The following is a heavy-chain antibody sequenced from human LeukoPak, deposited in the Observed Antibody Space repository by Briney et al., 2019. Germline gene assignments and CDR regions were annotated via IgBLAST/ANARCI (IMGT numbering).Heavy chain of an antibody. V-gene: IGHV3-23*01. CDR2: ISGSGGST. CDR3: AKDYEQWLVRYYFDY. CDR1: GLTFSSYA. J-gene: IGHJ4*02. D-gene: IGHD6-19*01. Sequence: PGGSLRLSCAASGLTFSSYAMSWVRQAPGKGLEWVSAISGSGGSTYYADSVKGRFTISRDNSKNTLYLQMNSLRAEDTAVYYCAKDYEQWLVRYYFDYWGQGTLVTVSS.